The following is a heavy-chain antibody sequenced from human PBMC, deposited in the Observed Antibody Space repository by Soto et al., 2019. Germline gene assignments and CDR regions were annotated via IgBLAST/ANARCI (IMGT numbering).Heavy chain of an antibody. V-gene: IGHV1-58*01. CDR2: IVVGSGNT. CDR3: AREGGSGSYNSYYFDY. J-gene: IGHJ4*02. D-gene: IGHD3-10*01. Sequence: SVKVSCKASGFTFTNSAVQWVRQARGQRLEWIGWIVVGSGNTNYAQKFQERVTITRDMSTSTAYMELSSLRSEDTAVYYCAREGGSGSYNSYYFDYWGQGTLVTVSS. CDR1: GFTFTNSA.